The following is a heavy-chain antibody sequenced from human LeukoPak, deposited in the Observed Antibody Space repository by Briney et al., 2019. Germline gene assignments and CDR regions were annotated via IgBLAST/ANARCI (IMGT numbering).Heavy chain of an antibody. CDR3: ARGRLQLWSFPLPYNHYAIDV. CDR2: SNHFGST. Sequence: KPSETLSLTCAVSGESFSGYFWTWIRQPPGKGLGWIGESNHFGSTDYNPSLKSRVTISVDTSKKQFSLNVRSVTDADTAVYFCARGRLQLWSFPLPYNHYAIDVWGQGTTVTVSS. J-gene: IGHJ6*02. D-gene: IGHD5-18*01. V-gene: IGHV4-34*01. CDR1: GESFSGYF.